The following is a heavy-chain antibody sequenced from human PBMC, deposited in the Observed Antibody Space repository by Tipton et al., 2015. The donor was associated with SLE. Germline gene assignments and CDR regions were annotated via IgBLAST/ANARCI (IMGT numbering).Heavy chain of an antibody. CDR3: ARGGAGDSYYFFDL. D-gene: IGHD2/OR15-2a*01. Sequence: GSLRLSCAASGFTFSSYGMHWVRLAPGKGLEWASSIDSSSTYISYAASVEGRFTISRDNPKNSLFLHMNSLRAEDVAVYYCARGGAGDSYYFFDLWGRGTLVTVSS. J-gene: IGHJ2*01. V-gene: IGHV3-21*01. CDR1: GFTFSSYG. CDR2: IDSSSTYI.